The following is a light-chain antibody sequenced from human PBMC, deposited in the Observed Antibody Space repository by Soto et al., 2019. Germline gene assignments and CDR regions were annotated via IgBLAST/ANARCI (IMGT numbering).Light chain of an antibody. CDR2: DVS. CDR1: SSDVGGYNY. Sequence: QSALTQPRSVSGSPGQSVTISCTGTSSDVGGYNYVSWYQQHPGKAPKLMIYDVSKRPSGVPDRFSGSKSGNTASLTISGLQDEDEADYYRCSYVGSYTRVFGGGTQLTVL. J-gene: IGLJ7*01. CDR3: CSYVGSYTRV. V-gene: IGLV2-11*01.